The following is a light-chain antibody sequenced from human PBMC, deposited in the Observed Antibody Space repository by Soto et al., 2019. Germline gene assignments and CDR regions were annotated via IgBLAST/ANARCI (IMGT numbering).Light chain of an antibody. CDR2: AAS. Sequence: DIQMTQSPSTLSASVGDRVTITCRASQSISSYLNWYQQKPGKAPKLLIYAASTLQSGVPSRFSGSGSGTEFTLTISSLQPEDFATYYCQQVNSYFRTFGQGTKVDIK. J-gene: IGKJ1*01. CDR3: QQVNSYFRT. V-gene: IGKV1-9*01. CDR1: QSISSY.